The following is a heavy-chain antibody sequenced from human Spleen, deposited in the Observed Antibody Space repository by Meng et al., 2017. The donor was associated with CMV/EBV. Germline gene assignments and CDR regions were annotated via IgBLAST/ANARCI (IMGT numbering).Heavy chain of an antibody. CDR2: INPINGDT. CDR1: GYTVTGHY. V-gene: IGHV1-2*02. Sequence: KVSCKTSGYTVTGHYLYWVRQAPGQGLEWIGWINPINGDTNYAQQFQGRVSVTTDTSISTAYMELRRLRPDDTAVYYCAKGYMTGTDYWGQGTLVTVSS. D-gene: IGHD3-9*01. CDR3: AKGYMTGTDY. J-gene: IGHJ4*02.